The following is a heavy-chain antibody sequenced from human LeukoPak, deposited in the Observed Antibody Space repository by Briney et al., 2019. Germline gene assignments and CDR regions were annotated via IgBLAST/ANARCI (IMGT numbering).Heavy chain of an antibody. D-gene: IGHD6-13*01. CDR1: GGSISSYL. J-gene: IGHJ6*03. Sequence: SETLSLTCAVSGGSISSYLWSWIRQPPGKGLEYIGYIYFSGSTNYNPSLKSRVTISVDTSKNQFSLKLSSVTAADTAVYYCARDRRSSSLRKLDYYYMDVWGKGTTVTVSS. V-gene: IGHV4-59*01. CDR2: IYFSGST. CDR3: ARDRRSSSLRKLDYYYMDV.